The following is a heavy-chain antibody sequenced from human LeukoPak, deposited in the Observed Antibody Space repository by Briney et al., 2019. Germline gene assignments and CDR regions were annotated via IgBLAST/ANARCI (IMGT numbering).Heavy chain of an antibody. CDR1: GGSVSSGTYY. D-gene: IGHD4-17*01. V-gene: IGHV4-61*02. CDR3: AREGPGDSHWYYYMDV. J-gene: IGHJ6*03. CDR2: IYTSGST. Sequence: SETLSLTCTVSGGSVSSGTYYWSWIRQPAGKGLEWIGRIYTSGSTNYNPSLESRATMSVDTSKNQFSLKLSSVTAADTAVYYCAREGPGDSHWYYYMDVWGKGTTVTVSS.